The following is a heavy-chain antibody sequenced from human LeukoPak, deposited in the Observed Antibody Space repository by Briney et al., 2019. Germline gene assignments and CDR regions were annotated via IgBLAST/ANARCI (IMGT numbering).Heavy chain of an antibody. CDR2: IYYSGST. D-gene: IGHD3-22*01. CDR3: ARYNYDSSGYSGNFDY. J-gene: IGHJ4*02. V-gene: IGHV4-31*03. Sequence: SETLSLTCTVSGGSISSGGYYWSWIRQHPGKGLEWIGYIYYSGSTYYNPSLKSRVTISVDTSKNQFSLKLSSVTAADTAVYYCARYNYDSSGYSGNFDYWGQGTLVTVSS. CDR1: GGSISSGGYY.